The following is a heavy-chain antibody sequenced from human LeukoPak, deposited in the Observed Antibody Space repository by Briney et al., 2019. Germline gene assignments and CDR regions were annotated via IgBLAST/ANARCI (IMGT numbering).Heavy chain of an antibody. V-gene: IGHV3-49*04. D-gene: IGHD6-19*01. CDR3: TRENSGWYIDY. Sequence: PGGSLRLSCIASGFTFGDYAMSWVRQAPGKGLEWVGFIRSKAYGGTTEYAASVKGRFTISRDDSKSTAYLQMNSLKTEDTAVYYCTRENSGWYIDYWGQGTLVTVSS. J-gene: IGHJ4*02. CDR1: GFTFGDYA. CDR2: IRSKAYGGTT.